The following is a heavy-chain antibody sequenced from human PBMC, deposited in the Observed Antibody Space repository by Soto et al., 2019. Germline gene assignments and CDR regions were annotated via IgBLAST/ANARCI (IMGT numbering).Heavy chain of an antibody. CDR3: ARQRGTQLWQDF. J-gene: IGHJ4*02. D-gene: IGHD1-1*01. Sequence: ASVKVSCKPSGYTFTSYGITWVRQAPGQGLEWMGWISAYNGNTNYAQKFQGRVTISVDTSQNQFSLRLDSVTATDTSVYYCARQRGTQLWQDFWGQGTLVTVSS. CDR1: GYTFTSYG. CDR2: ISAYNGNT. V-gene: IGHV1-18*01.